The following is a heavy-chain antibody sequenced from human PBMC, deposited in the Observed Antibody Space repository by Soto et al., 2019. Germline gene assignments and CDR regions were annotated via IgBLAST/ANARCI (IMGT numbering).Heavy chain of an antibody. CDR2: IYYSGST. CDR1: VGCICSGVYY. Sequence: PSETLALSCTVSVGCICSGVYYWSWIRQHPGKGLQWIGYIYYSGSTYYNPSLKSRVTISVDTSKNQFSLKLSSVTAADTAVYYCARGMYYYDSSGYYHYAYYFDYWGQGTMVTGSS. J-gene: IGHJ4*02. CDR3: ARGMYYYDSSGYYHYAYYFDY. D-gene: IGHD3-22*01. V-gene: IGHV4-31*03.